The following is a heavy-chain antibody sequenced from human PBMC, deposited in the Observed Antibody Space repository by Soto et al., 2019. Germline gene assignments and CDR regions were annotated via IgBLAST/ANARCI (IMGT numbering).Heavy chain of an antibody. CDR1: GFSLSTSGVG. CDR3: AHRRYYDFWSGHRFLSNWFDP. D-gene: IGHD3-3*01. Sequence: QITLKESGPTLVKPTQTLTLTCTFSGFSLSTSGVGVGWIRQPPGKALEWLALIYWDDDKRYSPSLKSRLTTPKDTSKTQVVLTITNMDPVDTATYYCAHRRYYDFWSGHRFLSNWFDPWGQGTLVTVSS. J-gene: IGHJ5*02. CDR2: IYWDDDK. V-gene: IGHV2-5*02.